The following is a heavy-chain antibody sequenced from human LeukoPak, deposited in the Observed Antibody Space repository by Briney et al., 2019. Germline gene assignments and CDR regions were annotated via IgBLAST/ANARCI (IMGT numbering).Heavy chain of an antibody. CDR3: ASAALGYSYYYYMDV. V-gene: IGHV3-20*01. Sequence: PGGSLRLSCAASGFTFDDYGMSWVRQAPGKGLEWVSDINWNGGSTGYADSVKGRFTISRDNAKNSLYLQMNSLRAEDTALYICASAALGYSYYYYMDVWGKGTTVTVSS. J-gene: IGHJ6*03. D-gene: IGHD2-15*01. CDR2: INWNGGST. CDR1: GFTFDDYG.